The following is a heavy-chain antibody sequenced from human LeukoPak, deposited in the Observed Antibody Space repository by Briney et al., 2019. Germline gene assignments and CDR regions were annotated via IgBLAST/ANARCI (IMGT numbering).Heavy chain of an antibody. CDR3: ASLGYCSSTSCYGVGAFDI. Sequence: SETLSLTCTVSGASVGSAGYYWSWIRQPPGKGLEWIGYIYYSGSANYNPSLKSRVTISVDTSKNQFSLKLSSVTAADTAVYYCASLGYCSSTSCYGVGAFDIWGQGTMVTVSS. CDR1: GASVGSAGYY. D-gene: IGHD2-2*01. J-gene: IGHJ3*02. V-gene: IGHV4-61*08. CDR2: IYYSGSA.